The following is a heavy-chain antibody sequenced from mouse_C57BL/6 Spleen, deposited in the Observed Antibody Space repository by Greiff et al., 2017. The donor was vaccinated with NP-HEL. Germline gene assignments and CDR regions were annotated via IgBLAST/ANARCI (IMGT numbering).Heavy chain of an antibody. CDR3: TTLGRSSYIWFAY. CDR1: GFNIKDYY. D-gene: IGHD1-1*01. CDR2: IDPEDGDT. V-gene: IGHV14-1*01. J-gene: IGHJ3*01. Sequence: VQLQQSGAELVRPGASVKLSCTASGFNIKDYYMHWVKQRPEQGLEWIGRIDPEDGDTEYAPKFQGKATMTADTSSNTAYLQLSSLTSEDTAVYYCTTLGRSSYIWFAYWGQGTLVTVSA.